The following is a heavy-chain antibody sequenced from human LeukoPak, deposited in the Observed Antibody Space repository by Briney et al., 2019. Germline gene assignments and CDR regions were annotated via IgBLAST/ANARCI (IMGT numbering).Heavy chain of an antibody. CDR2: TSASGSST. CDR1: GFTFSSYA. V-gene: IGHV3-23*01. D-gene: IGHD6-19*01. J-gene: IGHJ5*02. Sequence: GGSLRLSCAASGFTFSSYAVSWVRQAPGKGLEWVSTTSASGSSTYYADSVQGRFTTSRDNSKKTVYLQMNSLRAEDTAVYYCAKGGWNNWFDPWGQGTLVIVSS. CDR3: AKGGWNNWFDP.